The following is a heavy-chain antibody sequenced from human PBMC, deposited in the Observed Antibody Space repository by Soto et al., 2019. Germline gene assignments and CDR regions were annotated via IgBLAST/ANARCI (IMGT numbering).Heavy chain of an antibody. J-gene: IGHJ4*02. Sequence: VQLVESGGGLVQPGGSLTLSCAASGFTFSTYSMNWVRQAPGKGLEWVSYISDISSNIHYADSVKGRFTISRDNDKSSLYLHMNSLRAEETAVYYCARDKGSSNWHSFDYWGQGILVTVSS. CDR2: ISDISSNI. CDR3: ARDKGSSNWHSFDY. CDR1: GFTFSTYS. D-gene: IGHD2-2*01. V-gene: IGHV3-48*01.